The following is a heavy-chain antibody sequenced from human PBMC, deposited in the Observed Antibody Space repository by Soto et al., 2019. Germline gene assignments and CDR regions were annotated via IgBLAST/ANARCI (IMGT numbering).Heavy chain of an antibody. Sequence: QVQLQESGPGLVKPSGTLSLTCAVSGGSISSSNWWSWVRQPPGKGLEWIGEIYHSGSTNYNPSLKSRVTIAVGKSKNQFSLKLSSVPDADTAVYYCARVSGSYHYGMDAWGQGTTVTVSS. D-gene: IGHD1-26*01. CDR1: GGSISSSNW. CDR2: IYHSGST. J-gene: IGHJ6*02. CDR3: ARVSGSYHYGMDA. V-gene: IGHV4-4*02.